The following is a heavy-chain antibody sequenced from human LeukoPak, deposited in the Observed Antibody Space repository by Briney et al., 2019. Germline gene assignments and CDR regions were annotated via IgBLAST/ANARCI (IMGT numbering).Heavy chain of an antibody. J-gene: IGHJ4*02. Sequence: GESLKISCKGSGYSFTSYWIGWVRQVPGKGLEWMGIIYPGDSDTRYSPSFQGQVTISADKSISTAYLQWSSLKASDTAIYYCARQNDFRLDYWGQGTLVTASS. CDR2: IYPGDSDT. D-gene: IGHD3-3*01. CDR1: GYSFTSYW. V-gene: IGHV5-51*01. CDR3: ARQNDFRLDY.